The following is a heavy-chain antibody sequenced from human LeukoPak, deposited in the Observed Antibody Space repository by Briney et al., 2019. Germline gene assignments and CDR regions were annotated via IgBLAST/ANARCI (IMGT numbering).Heavy chain of an antibody. D-gene: IGHD3-3*01. Sequence: ASVKVSCKASGYTFTSYYIHWVRQAPGQGLEWMGWINPNSGGTNYAQKFQGRVTMTRDTSISTAYMELSRLRSDDTAVYYCARATFFGVAQPRKNYFDYWGQGTLVTVSS. J-gene: IGHJ4*02. CDR3: ARATFFGVAQPRKNYFDY. V-gene: IGHV1-2*02. CDR2: INPNSGGT. CDR1: GYTFTSYY.